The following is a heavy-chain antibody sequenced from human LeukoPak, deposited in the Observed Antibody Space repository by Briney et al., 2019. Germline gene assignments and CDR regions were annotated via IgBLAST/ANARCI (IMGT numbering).Heavy chain of an antibody. D-gene: IGHD3-10*01. CDR1: GFTFSSYG. V-gene: IGHV3-30*02. Sequence: QTGGSLRLSCAASGFTFSSYGMHWVRQAPGKGLEWVAFIRYDGSNKFYADSVKGRFTISRDNSKNTLYLQMNSLRVEDTAVYYCAKDLYGSGSYQIRLFDYRGQGALVTVSS. CDR3: AKDLYGSGSYQIRLFDY. CDR2: IRYDGSNK. J-gene: IGHJ4*02.